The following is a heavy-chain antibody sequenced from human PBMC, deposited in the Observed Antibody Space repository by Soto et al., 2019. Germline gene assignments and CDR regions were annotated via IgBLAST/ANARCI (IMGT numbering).Heavy chain of an antibody. CDR2: IYRSGNT. V-gene: IGHV4-4*02. CDR1: GGSISSSNW. CDR3: ARVATTANWYFDI. D-gene: IGHD4-4*01. Sequence: QVQLQESGPGLVKPSGTLSLTCAVSGGSISSSNWWRWVRQSPEMGLEWIGEIYRSGNTNHNPSLKRRITISLDRYKNQFYLRLSSVTAADTAVYYCARVATTANWYFDIWGRGTLVTVSS. J-gene: IGHJ2*01.